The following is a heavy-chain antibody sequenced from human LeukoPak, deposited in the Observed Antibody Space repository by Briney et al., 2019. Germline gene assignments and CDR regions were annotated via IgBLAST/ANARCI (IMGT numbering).Heavy chain of an antibody. CDR3: AREWTKTGAFDH. D-gene: IGHD3-10*01. Sequence: AGGSLRLSCATSGFTFSSYEFNWVRQVPGKGLVWVSRINTDGSSTTYADSVKGRFTISRDNTENTLYLQMSSLRAEDTAVYYCAREWTKTGAFDHWGQGTLVTVSS. V-gene: IGHV3-74*01. J-gene: IGHJ4*02. CDR2: INTDGSST. CDR1: GFTFSSYE.